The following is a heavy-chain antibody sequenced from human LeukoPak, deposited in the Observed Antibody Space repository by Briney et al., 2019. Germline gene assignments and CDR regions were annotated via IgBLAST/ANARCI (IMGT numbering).Heavy chain of an antibody. J-gene: IGHJ4*02. Sequence: PGGSLRLSCAVSGFTFSSNSMNWVRQAPGKGLECVSSISSSSSYIYYADSVKGRFTISRDNAKNSLYLQMNSLRAEDTAVYYCARSGARIAYGYWGQGTLVTVSS. V-gene: IGHV3-21*01. CDR1: GFTFSSNS. CDR2: ISSSSSYI. CDR3: ARSGARIAYGY. D-gene: IGHD6-13*01.